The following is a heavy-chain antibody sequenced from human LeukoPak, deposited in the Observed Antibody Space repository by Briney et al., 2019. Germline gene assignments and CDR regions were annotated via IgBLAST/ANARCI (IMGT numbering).Heavy chain of an antibody. CDR3: ARQKDDGGNSADDAFDI. CDR1: GGSISSNSYY. Sequence: SETLSLTCTVSGGSISSNSYYWGWIRQPPGKGLEWIGTIYYSGSTNYNPSLKSRVTISVDTSKNQFSLKLSSVTAADTAVYYCARQKDDGGNSADDAFDIWGQGTMVTVSS. J-gene: IGHJ3*02. V-gene: IGHV4-39*07. CDR2: IYYSGST. D-gene: IGHD4-23*01.